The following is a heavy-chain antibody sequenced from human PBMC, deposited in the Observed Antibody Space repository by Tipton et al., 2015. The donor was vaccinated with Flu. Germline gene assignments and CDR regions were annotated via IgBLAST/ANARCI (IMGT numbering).Heavy chain of an antibody. CDR3: ARLSYYDVDLKNFYFDY. D-gene: IGHD3-10*02. CDR2: LYYSGST. Sequence: TLSLTCTVSGGSMSGYSWSWIRQPPGKGLEWIGGLYYSGSTYYNPSLKSRVATSVDTSKSQFSLMLRSVTAADTAVYYCARLSYYDVDLKNFYFDYWGQGALVTVSS. V-gene: IGHV4-59*05. CDR1: GGSMSGYS. J-gene: IGHJ4*02.